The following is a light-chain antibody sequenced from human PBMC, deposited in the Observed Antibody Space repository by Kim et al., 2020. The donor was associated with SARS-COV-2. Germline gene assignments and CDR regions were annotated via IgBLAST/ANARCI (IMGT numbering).Light chain of an antibody. V-gene: IGKV3-20*01. CDR3: QQYGSSPYT. J-gene: IGKJ2*01. CDR1: QSVSSSY. Sequence: LAPGERATLSCRASQSVSSSYLAWYQQKPGQAPRLLIYGASSRATGIPDRFSGSGSGTDFTLTISRLEPEDFAVYYCQQYGSSPYTFGQGTKLEI. CDR2: GAS.